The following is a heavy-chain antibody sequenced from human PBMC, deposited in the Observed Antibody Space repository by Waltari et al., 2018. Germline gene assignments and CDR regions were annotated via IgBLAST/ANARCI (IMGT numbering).Heavy chain of an antibody. D-gene: IGHD1-1*01. CDR1: GFTFSSYG. V-gene: IGHV3-30*18. CDR2: ISYDGSNK. J-gene: IGHJ4*02. Sequence: QVQLVESGGGVVQPGRSLSLSCAASGFTFSSYGMHWVRQAPGKGLEWVAGISYDGSNKYYADSVKGRFTISRDNSKNTLYLQMNSLRAEDTAVYYCAKDDDDGGFDYWGQGTLVTVSS. CDR3: AKDDDDGGFDY.